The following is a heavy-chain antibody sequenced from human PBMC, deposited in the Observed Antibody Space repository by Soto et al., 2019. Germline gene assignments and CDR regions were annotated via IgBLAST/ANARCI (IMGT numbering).Heavy chain of an antibody. J-gene: IGHJ4*02. Sequence: GESLKISCRGSGYSFAGYWITWVRQKPGKGLEWMGRIDPSDSQTYYSPSFRGHVAISATKSITTVFLQWSSLRASDTAMYYCARQIYDSDTGPNFQYYFDSWGQGTPVTVSS. D-gene: IGHD3-22*01. CDR3: ARQIYDSDTGPNFQYYFDS. CDR1: GYSFAGYW. V-gene: IGHV5-10-1*01. CDR2: IDPSDSQT.